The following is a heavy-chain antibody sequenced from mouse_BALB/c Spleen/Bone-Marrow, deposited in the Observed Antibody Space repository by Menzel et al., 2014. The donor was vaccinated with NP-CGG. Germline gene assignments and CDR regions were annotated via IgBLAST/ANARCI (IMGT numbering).Heavy chain of an antibody. V-gene: IGHV1-15*01. CDR3: TRDGSSRWYFDV. D-gene: IGHD1-1*01. CDR2: IDPETGGT. Sequence: LEESGAELVRPGASVTLSCKASGYTFTDYEMHWAKQTPVHGLEWIGAIDPETGGTAYNQKFKGKATLTADKSSSTAYMELRSLTSEDSAVYYCTRDGSSRWYFDVWGAGTTVTVSS. J-gene: IGHJ1*01. CDR1: GYTFTDYE.